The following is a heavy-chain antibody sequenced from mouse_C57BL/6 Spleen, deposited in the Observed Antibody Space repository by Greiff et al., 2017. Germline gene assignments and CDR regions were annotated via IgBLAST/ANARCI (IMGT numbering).Heavy chain of an antibody. V-gene: IGHV1-53*01. CDR2: LNPSTGGT. CDR1: GYTFTSYW. D-gene: IGHD1-1*01. CDR3: ASEGYYYGSSPFS. J-gene: IGHJ3*01. Sequence: VQLQQPGTELVKPGASVQLSCKASGYTFTSYWLHWVKQRPGQGLEWIGTLNPSTGGTTYNEKFKIKDTLTVDKSSSTAYMQLSSRTSEDSGVYYGASEGYYYGSSPFSWDQGTLVTVS.